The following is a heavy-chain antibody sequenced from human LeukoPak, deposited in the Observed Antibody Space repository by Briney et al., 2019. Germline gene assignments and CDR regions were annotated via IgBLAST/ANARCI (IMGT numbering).Heavy chain of an antibody. V-gene: IGHV4-34*01. D-gene: IGHD3-22*01. CDR1: GGSFSGYY. CDR2: INHSGST. CDR3: ARHNIPIDSDYYDSSGYSFDY. Sequence: PSETLSLTCAVYGGSFSGYYWSWIRQPPGKGLEWIGEINHSGSTNYNPSLKSRVTISVDTSKNQFSLKLSSVTAADTAVYYCARHNIPIDSDYYDSSGYSFDYWGQGTLVAVSS. J-gene: IGHJ4*02.